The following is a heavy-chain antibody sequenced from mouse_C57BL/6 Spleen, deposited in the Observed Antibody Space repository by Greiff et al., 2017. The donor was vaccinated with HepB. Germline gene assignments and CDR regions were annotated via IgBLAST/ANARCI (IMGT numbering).Heavy chain of an antibody. CDR3: ARRTPDRSAYYFDY. V-gene: IGHV1-47*01. CDR2: FHPYNDDT. CDR1: GYTFTTYP. Sequence: QVQLKESGAELVKPGASVKMSCKASGYTFTTYPIEWMKQNHGKSLEWIGNFHPYNDDTKYNEKFKGKATLTVEKSSSTVYLELSRLTSVDSAVYYCARRTPDRSAYYFDYWGQGTTLTVSS. D-gene: IGHD3-3*01. J-gene: IGHJ2*01.